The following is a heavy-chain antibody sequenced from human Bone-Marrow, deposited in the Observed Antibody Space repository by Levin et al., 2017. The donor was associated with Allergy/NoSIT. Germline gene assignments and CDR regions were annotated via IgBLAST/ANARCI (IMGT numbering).Heavy chain of an antibody. V-gene: IGHV3-53*01. Sequence: GESLKISCAASGLTVSSNYMTWVRQAPGKGLEWVSLIYSGGGTYYAGSVKGRFTISRDNSKNTLYLQMNSLRPEDTAVYYCAGLVGLPYRGQGTLVTVSS. D-gene: IGHD2-8*02. J-gene: IGHJ4*02. CDR2: IYSGGGT. CDR3: AGLVGLPY. CDR1: GLTVSSNY.